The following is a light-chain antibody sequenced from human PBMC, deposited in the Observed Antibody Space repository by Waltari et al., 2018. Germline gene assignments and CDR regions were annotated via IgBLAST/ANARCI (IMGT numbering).Light chain of an antibody. CDR1: STNIRAGYD. V-gene: IGLV1-40*01. CDR2: ERT. J-gene: IGLJ2*01. Sequence: QSILTQPPSVTGAPGQSITISCTGSSTNIRAGYDVNWYQKITGTTPQPVIYERTNRPSGVPDRFSGSKSGSSASLAITGLQAEDEGDYYCQSYDSGLSGVVFGGGTKLTVL. CDR3: QSYDSGLSGVV.